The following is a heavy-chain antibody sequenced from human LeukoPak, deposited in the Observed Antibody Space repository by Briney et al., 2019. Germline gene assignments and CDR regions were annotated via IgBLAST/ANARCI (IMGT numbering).Heavy chain of an antibody. J-gene: IGHJ4*02. CDR3: ARSRRWLPLDY. Sequence: SETLSLTCAVYGGSFSGYYWSWIRQPPGKGLEWIGEINHSGSTNYNPSLKSRVTISVDTSKNRFSLKLSSVTAADTAVYYCARSRRWLPLDYWGQGTLVTVSS. CDR1: GGSFSGYY. D-gene: IGHD5-24*01. CDR2: INHSGST. V-gene: IGHV4-34*01.